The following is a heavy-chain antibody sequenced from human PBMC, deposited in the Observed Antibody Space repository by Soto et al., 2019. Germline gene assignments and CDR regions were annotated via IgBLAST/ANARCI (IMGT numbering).Heavy chain of an antibody. V-gene: IGHV1-18*01. J-gene: IGHJ4*02. CDR2: ISAYNGNK. CDR1: GYSFTRYG. Sequence: GASVKGSCKASGYSFTRYGISWVRQAPGQGLEWMGWISAYNGNKKYAQKFQGRVTMTTDTSTSTAYMELRSLRSDVTAVYYCARDLGQQLVDYWGQGTLVTVSS. CDR3: ARDLGQQLVDY. D-gene: IGHD6-13*01.